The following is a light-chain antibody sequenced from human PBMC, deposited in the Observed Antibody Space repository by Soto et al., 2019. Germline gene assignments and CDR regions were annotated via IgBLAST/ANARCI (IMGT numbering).Light chain of an antibody. CDR1: EIINSGY. V-gene: IGKV3-15*01. CDR3: QQYNNWPRT. Sequence: ENLLTQSPDTLSLSAGERATLFCRASEIINSGYLAWYQQKPGQAPRLLIYDSSTRATGIPARFGGSGAGTEFTLTISSLQSADFAMYYCQQYNNWPRTFGQGTKV. J-gene: IGKJ1*01. CDR2: DSS.